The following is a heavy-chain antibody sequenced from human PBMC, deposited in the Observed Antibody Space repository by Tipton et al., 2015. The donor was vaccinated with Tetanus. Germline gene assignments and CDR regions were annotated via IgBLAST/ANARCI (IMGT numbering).Heavy chain of an antibody. V-gene: IGHV3-30*13. CDR1: GFTFSTYW. CDR3: AKDQGPDYGDQLEY. CDR2: ISYDGNSQ. Sequence: SLRLSCAASGFTFSTYWMHWVRQAPGKGLEWVAFISYDGNSQYYAESLKGRFTISRDNSKDRLYLQLNSLRAEDTAVYYCAKDQGPDYGDQLEYWGQGILVTVSS. D-gene: IGHD4-17*01. J-gene: IGHJ4*02.